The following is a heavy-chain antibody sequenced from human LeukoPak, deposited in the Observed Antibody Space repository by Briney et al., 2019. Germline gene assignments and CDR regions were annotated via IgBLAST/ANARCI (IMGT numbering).Heavy chain of an antibody. V-gene: IGHV3-7*01. D-gene: IGHD3-22*01. CDR1: GLTFSSYW. J-gene: IGHJ4*02. Sequence: GGSLRLSCAASGLTFSSYWMSWVRQAPGKGLEWVANIKQDGSEKYYVDSVKGRFTISRDNAKNSLYLQMNSLRAEDTAVYYCTRDSGYHYDSSASENFDYWGQGTLVTVSS. CDR3: TRDSGYHYDSSASENFDY. CDR2: IKQDGSEK.